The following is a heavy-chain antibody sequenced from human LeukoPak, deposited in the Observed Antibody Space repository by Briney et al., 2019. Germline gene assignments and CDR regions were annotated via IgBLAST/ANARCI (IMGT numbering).Heavy chain of an antibody. J-gene: IGHJ6*04. CDR3: ARDHRLGEYTSSYYYYYGMDV. Sequence: PGGSLRLSCAASGFTFSSYEMNWVRQAPGKGLEWVSYISSSGSTIYYADSVKGRFTISRDNAKNSLYLQMNSLRAEDTAVYYCARDHRLGEYTSSYYYYYGMDVWGKGTTVTVSS. D-gene: IGHD3-10*01. CDR1: GFTFSSYE. V-gene: IGHV3-48*03. CDR2: ISSSGSTI.